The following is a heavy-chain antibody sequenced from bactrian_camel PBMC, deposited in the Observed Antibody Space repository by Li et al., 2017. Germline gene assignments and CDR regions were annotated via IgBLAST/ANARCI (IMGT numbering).Heavy chain of an antibody. D-gene: IGHD1*01. Sequence: VQLVESGGGSVQAGGSLRLSCVASGYMPSRCGMGWYRQAPGKGLEWVSTIDSGSSPYYTDSVKGRFTISRDNAKNTVYLQLNSLKTEDMATYYCAKDLLLGLGVSPGTQVTVS. CDR2: IDSGSSP. V-gene: IGHV3S40*01. J-gene: IGHJ4*01. CDR1: GYMPSRCG.